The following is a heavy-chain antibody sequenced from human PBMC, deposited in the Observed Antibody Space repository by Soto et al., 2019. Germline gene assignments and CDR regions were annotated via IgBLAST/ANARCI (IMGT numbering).Heavy chain of an antibody. CDR1: GYSISSGYY. J-gene: IGHJ5*02. D-gene: IGHD3-22*01. CDR2: NYHGGST. CDR3: ARVGPWVPYYYDSSPYTFENWFDP. Sequence: SETLSLTCAVSGYSISSGYYWGWLRQPPGKGLEWIGSNYHGGSTYYTPSLNSRVTLSIDMTNNHVSLLLNSVTAADTAVYYCARVGPWVPYYYDSSPYTFENWFDPWGQGTLVTVSS. V-gene: IGHV4-38-2*01.